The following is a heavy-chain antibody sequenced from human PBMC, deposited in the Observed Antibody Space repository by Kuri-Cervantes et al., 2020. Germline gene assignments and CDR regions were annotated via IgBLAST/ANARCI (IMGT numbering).Heavy chain of an antibody. Sequence: GESLKISCAASGFTFSSYGMHWVRQAPGKGLEWVAVIWYDGSNKYYADSVEGRFTISRDNSKNTLYLQMNSLRAEDTAAYYCARDSRAGTVTTAFYGMDVWGQGTLVTVSS. D-gene: IGHD4-17*01. V-gene: IGHV3-33*08. J-gene: IGHJ6*02. CDR1: GFTFSSYG. CDR3: ARDSRAGTVTTAFYGMDV. CDR2: IWYDGSNK.